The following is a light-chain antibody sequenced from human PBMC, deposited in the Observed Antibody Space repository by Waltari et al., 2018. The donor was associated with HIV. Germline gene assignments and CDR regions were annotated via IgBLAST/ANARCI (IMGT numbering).Light chain of an antibody. V-gene: IGLV1-47*01. Sequence: QPKMTQAPSASKTPGQRITMSCSGSKSNIGNNYIYWYQQIAGAAPRLVMARNDQRAAGVSDRFSGTKSGTSAYLAITGLRLDDEATYFCASWDDNLGHWIFGGGTKLTVL. J-gene: IGLJ2*01. CDR1: KSNIGNNY. CDR2: RND. CDR3: ASWDDNLGHWI.